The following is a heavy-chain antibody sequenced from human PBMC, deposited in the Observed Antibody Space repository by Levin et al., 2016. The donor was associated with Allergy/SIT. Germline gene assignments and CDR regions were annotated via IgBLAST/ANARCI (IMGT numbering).Heavy chain of an antibody. J-gene: IGHJ6*02. D-gene: IGHD3-3*02. Sequence: ASVKVSCKASGYTFTGYYMHWVRQAPGQGLEWMGWINPNSGGTNYAQKFQGWVTMTRDTSISTAYMELSRLRSDDTAVYYCARERGFSLVRNYGMDVWGQGTTVTVSS. V-gene: IGHV1-2*04. CDR2: INPNSGGT. CDR1: GYTFTGYY. CDR3: ARERGFSLVRNYGMDV.